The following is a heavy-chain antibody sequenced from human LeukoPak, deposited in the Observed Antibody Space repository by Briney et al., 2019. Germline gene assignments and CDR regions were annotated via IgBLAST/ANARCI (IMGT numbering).Heavy chain of an antibody. Sequence: SVKVSSKASGGTFSSYAISWVRQAPGQGLEWMGGIIPIFGTANYAQKFQGGVTITTDESTSTAYMELSSLRSEDTAVYYCARVGTYCSSTSCYTSEVGWFDPWGQGTLVTVSS. D-gene: IGHD2-2*02. V-gene: IGHV1-69*05. CDR2: IIPIFGTA. J-gene: IGHJ5*02. CDR3: ARVGTYCSSTSCYTSEVGWFDP. CDR1: GGTFSSYA.